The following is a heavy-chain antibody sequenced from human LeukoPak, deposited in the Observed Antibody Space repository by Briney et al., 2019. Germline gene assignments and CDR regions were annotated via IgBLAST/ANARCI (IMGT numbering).Heavy chain of an antibody. J-gene: IGHJ5*02. Sequence: GRSLRLSCAASGFTFSSYGMHWARQAPGKGLEGVAVIWYDGSNKYYADSVKGRFTISRDNSKNTLYLQMNSLRAEDTAVYYCAAGYDSSENWFDPWGQGTLVTVSS. CDR3: AAGYDSSENWFDP. CDR2: IWYDGSNK. V-gene: IGHV3-33*01. D-gene: IGHD3-22*01. CDR1: GFTFSSYG.